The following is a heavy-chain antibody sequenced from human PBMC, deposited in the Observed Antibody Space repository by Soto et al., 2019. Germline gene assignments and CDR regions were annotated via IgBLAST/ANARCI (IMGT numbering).Heavy chain of an antibody. J-gene: IGHJ4*02. D-gene: IGHD6-13*01. CDR3: ARDRSSIAAAGLDY. Sequence: GGSLRLSCAASGFTFSSYAMHWVRQAPGKGLEWVAVISYDGSNKYYADSVKGRFTISRDNSKNTLYLQMNSLRAEDTAAYYCARDRSSIAAAGLDYWGQGTLVTVSS. CDR2: ISYDGSNK. V-gene: IGHV3-30-3*01. CDR1: GFTFSSYA.